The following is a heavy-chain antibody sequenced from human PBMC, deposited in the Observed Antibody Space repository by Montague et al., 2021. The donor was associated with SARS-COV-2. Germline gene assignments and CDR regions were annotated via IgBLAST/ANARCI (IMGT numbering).Heavy chain of an antibody. CDR2: IYYSGSX. J-gene: IGHJ5*02. V-gene: IGHV4-39*01. CDR3: ARRHQSVITIFGVVTPKNWFDP. D-gene: IGHD3-3*01. Sequence: TLSLTCTVSGGSISSSSYYWGWIRQPPGKGLEWIGSIYYSGSXYYXPSLKSRVTISVDTSKNQFSLKLSSVTAADTAVYYCARRHQSVITIFGVVTPKNWFDPWGQGTLVTVSS. CDR1: GGSISSSSYY.